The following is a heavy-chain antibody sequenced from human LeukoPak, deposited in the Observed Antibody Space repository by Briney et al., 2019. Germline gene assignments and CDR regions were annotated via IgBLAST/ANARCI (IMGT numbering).Heavy chain of an antibody. J-gene: IGHJ6*02. CDR2: ICYNANT. V-gene: IGHV4-39*07. CDR3: ARVGATPRYYNYYGMDV. Sequence: SETLSLTSTVSGGSISSSIYYWGWIRQPPGKGLEWIGSICYNANTYYNPSLKSRITISVDTSKNQFSLRLSSVTAADTAVYYCARVGATPRYYNYYGMDVWGQGTTVTVSS. CDR1: GGSISSSIYY. D-gene: IGHD1-26*01.